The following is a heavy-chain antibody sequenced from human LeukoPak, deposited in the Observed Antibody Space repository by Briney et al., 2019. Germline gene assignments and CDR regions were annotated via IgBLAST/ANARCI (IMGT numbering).Heavy chain of an antibody. V-gene: IGHV4-61*05. CDR3: ARHPGYCSGGSCYGGSIIYYYGMDV. D-gene: IGHD2-15*01. CDR1: GGSISSSSYY. Sequence: SETLSLTCTVSGGSISSSSYYWSWIRQPPGKGLEWIGYIYYSGSTNYNPSLKSRVTISVDTSKNQFSLKLSSVTAADTAVYYCARHPGYCSGGSCYGGSIIYYYGMDVWGQGTTVTVSS. J-gene: IGHJ6*02. CDR2: IYYSGST.